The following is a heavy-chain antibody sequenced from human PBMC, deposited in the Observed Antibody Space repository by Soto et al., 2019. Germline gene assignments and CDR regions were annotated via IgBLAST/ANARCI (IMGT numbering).Heavy chain of an antibody. CDR3: TRALSGSYDS. V-gene: IGHV6-1*01. Sequence: QTLSLTCAISGDSVSSKSAAWNLIRQSPSRGLEWLGRTYYRSKWSTDYAVSVKSRITINPDTSKNQFSLQLNSVTPEDTAVYYCTRALSGSYDSWGQGTLVTVSS. J-gene: IGHJ5*01. CDR2: TYYRSKWST. CDR1: GDSVSSKSAA. D-gene: IGHD1-26*01.